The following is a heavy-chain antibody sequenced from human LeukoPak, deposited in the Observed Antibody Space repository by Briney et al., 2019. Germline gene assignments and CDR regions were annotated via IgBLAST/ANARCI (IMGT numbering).Heavy chain of an antibody. CDR3: ARDPLNRRWGSYYFDY. V-gene: IGHV3-30-3*01. CDR2: ISYNGNNK. J-gene: IGHJ4*02. Sequence: GRSLRLSCAASGFTFSDYAIHWVRQAPGKGLEWVAVISYNGNNKEYGDSVKGRFTISRDNSKSTVYLQVNSLRGEDTAVFYCARDPLNRRWGSYYFDYWGQGTLVTVPS. CDR1: GFTFSDYA. D-gene: IGHD1-14*01.